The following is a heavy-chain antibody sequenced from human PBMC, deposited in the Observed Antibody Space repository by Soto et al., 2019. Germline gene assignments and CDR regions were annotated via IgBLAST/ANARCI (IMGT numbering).Heavy chain of an antibody. CDR1: GFTVSSNY. D-gene: IGHD3-22*01. Sequence: GGSLRLSCAASGFTVSSNYMSWVRQAPGKGLEWVSVIYSGGSTYYADSVKGRFTISRDNSKDTLYLQMNSLRAEDTAVYYCARGQDYYDSSGYFLFDYWGQGTLVTVSS. V-gene: IGHV3-53*01. CDR3: ARGQDYYDSSGYFLFDY. J-gene: IGHJ4*02. CDR2: IYSGGST.